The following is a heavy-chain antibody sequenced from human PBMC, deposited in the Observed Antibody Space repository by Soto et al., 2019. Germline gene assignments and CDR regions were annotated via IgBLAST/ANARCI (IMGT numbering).Heavy chain of an antibody. CDR1: GYTFTGYY. D-gene: IGHD5-12*01. Sequence: ASVKVSCKASGYTFTGYYIHWVRQAPGQGLEWMGWINPNSGGTDSQQKFQGRVTMTRDSSITTAYMELSSLRSDDTAVFYCARANSGDDDEFDYWGQGTPVTVSS. CDR3: ARANSGDDDEFDY. V-gene: IGHV1-2*02. J-gene: IGHJ4*02. CDR2: INPNSGGT.